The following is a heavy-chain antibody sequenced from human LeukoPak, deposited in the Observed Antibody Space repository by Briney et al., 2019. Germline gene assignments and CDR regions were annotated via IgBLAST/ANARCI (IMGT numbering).Heavy chain of an antibody. J-gene: IGHJ4*02. CDR2: INPNRGVT. CDR1: GYTFTDYY. V-gene: IGHV1-2*02. Sequence: GASVSVSCKASGYTFTDYYMHWVRQAPGQGLEWMGWINPNRGVTNDAHNFQGRVTMTRDTSISTAYMELTWLSSDDTAVYYCARERSNGGFCLDFWGQGTLVTASS. CDR3: ARERSNGGFCLDF. D-gene: IGHD2-8*01.